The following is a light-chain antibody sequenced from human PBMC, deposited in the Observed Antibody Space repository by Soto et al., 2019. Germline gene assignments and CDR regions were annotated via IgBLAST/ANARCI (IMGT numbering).Light chain of an antibody. CDR1: SSDVGAYNY. CDR2: EVS. V-gene: IGLV2-14*01. J-gene: IGLJ2*01. Sequence: QSALTQPASVSGSPGQSITISCTGTSSDVGAYNYVSWYQQHPGKAPKLMIYEVSNRPSGVSNRFSGSKSGNTASLTISALQAEDEADYYCSSYTSSSTFVVFGGGTKVTVL. CDR3: SSYTSSSTFVV.